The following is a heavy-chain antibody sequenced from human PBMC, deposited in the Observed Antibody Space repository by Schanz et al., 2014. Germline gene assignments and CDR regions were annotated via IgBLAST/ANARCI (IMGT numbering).Heavy chain of an antibody. CDR1: GFMFSSYG. Sequence: QVQLVESGGGVVQPGRSLRLSCAASGFMFSSYGMHWVRQAPGKGLEWVGVISYDGSKKSYADSVKGRFTISRDNSKNSLYLEMNSLRAEDTAVYYCARGGTAYYFDDWGQGILVTVSS. CDR3: ARGGTAYYFDD. D-gene: IGHD2-21*02. CDR2: ISYDGSKK. J-gene: IGHJ4*02. V-gene: IGHV3-33*08.